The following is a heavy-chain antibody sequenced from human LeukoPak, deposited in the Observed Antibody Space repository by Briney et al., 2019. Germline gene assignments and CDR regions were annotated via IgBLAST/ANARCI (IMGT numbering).Heavy chain of an antibody. CDR2: ISGSGTNT. V-gene: IGHV3-23*01. J-gene: IGHJ4*02. CDR3: ARDWMLFHRPDY. Sequence: GGSLRLSCAASGFTFSSYAMSWVRQAPGKGLEWVSVISGSGTNTYYADSVKGRFTISRDNAKNSLFLQMNSLRAEDTAMYYCARDWMLFHRPDYWGQGTLVTVSS. D-gene: IGHD2-21*01. CDR1: GFTFSSYA.